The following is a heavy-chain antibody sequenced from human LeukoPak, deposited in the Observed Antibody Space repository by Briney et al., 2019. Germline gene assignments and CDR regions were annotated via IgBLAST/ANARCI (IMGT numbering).Heavy chain of an antibody. CDR2: IYTSGST. CDR1: GGSISSGSYY. J-gene: IGHJ3*02. V-gene: IGHV4-61*02. CDR3: ARDRYDTDAFDI. D-gene: IGHD3-22*01. Sequence: SETLSLTCTVSGGSISSGSYYWSWIRQPAGKGLEWIGRIYTSGSTNYNPSLKSRFTISVDTSKNQFSLKLSSVTAADTAVYYCARDRYDTDAFDIWGQGTMVTVSS.